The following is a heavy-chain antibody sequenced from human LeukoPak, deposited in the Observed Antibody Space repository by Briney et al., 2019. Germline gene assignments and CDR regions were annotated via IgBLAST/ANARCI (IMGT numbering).Heavy chain of an antibody. V-gene: IGHV3-74*01. CDR2: INTDGSST. CDR1: GFTFSSYA. D-gene: IGHD2-15*01. J-gene: IGHJ6*03. Sequence: PGGSLRLSCAASGFTFSSYAMSWVRQAPGKGLVWVSRINTDGSSTSYADSVKGRFTISRDNAKNTLYLQMNSLRAEDTAVYYCARGHIVVGYYYYMDVWGKGTTVTVSS. CDR3: ARGHIVVGYYYYMDV.